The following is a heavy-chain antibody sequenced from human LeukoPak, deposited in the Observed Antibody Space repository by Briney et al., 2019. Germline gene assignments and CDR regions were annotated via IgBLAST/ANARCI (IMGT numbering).Heavy chain of an antibody. CDR1: GGTFSSYA. Sequence: SVKVSCKASGGTFSSYAISWVRQAPGQGLEWMGRIIPILGIANYAQKFQGRVTITADKSTSTAYMELSSLRSEDTAVYYCARARIAVAGTIYYFDYWGQGTLVTVSS. CDR2: IIPILGIA. CDR3: ARARIAVAGTIYYFDY. D-gene: IGHD6-19*01. V-gene: IGHV1-69*04. J-gene: IGHJ4*02.